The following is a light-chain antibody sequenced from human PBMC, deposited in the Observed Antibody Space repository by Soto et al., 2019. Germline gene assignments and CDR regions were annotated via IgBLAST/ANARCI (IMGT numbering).Light chain of an antibody. CDR2: TNN. Sequence: QSVLTQPPSASGTPGQRVTISCSGSSSNIGSNYVFWYQQFPGTAPKLLIYTNNQRPSGVPDRFSGSKSGTSASLAISGLRSEDESDYYCAAWDASGSGWVFGGGTKLA. J-gene: IGLJ3*02. V-gene: IGLV1-47*02. CDR3: AAWDASGSGWV. CDR1: SSNIGSNY.